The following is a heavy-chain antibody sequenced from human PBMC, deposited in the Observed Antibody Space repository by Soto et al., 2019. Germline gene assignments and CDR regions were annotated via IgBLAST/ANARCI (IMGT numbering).Heavy chain of an antibody. CDR2: ISAYNGNT. Sequence: ASVKVSCKASGCTFTSYGISWVRQAPGQGLEWMGWISAYNGNTNYAQKLQGRVTMTTDTSTSTAYMELRSLRSDDTAVYYCAREPRSDPXDFWSGYYTYYYYGMDVWGQGTTVTVSS. CDR1: GCTFTSYG. D-gene: IGHD3-3*01. J-gene: IGHJ6*02. CDR3: AREPRSDPXDFWSGYYTYYYYGMDV. V-gene: IGHV1-18*01.